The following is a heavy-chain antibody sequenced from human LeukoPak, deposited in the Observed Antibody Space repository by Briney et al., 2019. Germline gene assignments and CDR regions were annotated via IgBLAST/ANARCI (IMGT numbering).Heavy chain of an antibody. CDR2: TYYRSKWYN. D-gene: IGHD7-27*01. CDR3: ARVSRGRDPTGEPTFYFDS. CDR1: GDTVSTYTAN. V-gene: IGHV6-1*01. Sequence: SQTLSLTCAISGDTVSTYTANWNWIRQSPSRGLEWLGRTYYRSKWYNDYAVSVKSRITINPDTSKNQFSLQLNSMTPEDTAVYYCARVSRGRDPTGEPTFYFDSWGQGTLVTVSS. J-gene: IGHJ4*02.